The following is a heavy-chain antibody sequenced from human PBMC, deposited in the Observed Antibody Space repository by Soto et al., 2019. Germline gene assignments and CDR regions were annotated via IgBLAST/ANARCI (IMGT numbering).Heavy chain of an antibody. D-gene: IGHD3-22*01. CDR1: GFTFEDYA. Sequence: EVQLVESGGGVVHPGGSLRLSCSASGFTFEDYAVHWVRQSLGKGPEWISLINADGSDTYYADSVKGRFTISRDNRKDSFYLQMNSLRLEDTAIYYCTKARSYFDSSPFDSWGQGTLVTVTS. CDR3: TKARSYFDSSPFDS. J-gene: IGHJ4*02. CDR2: INADGSDT. V-gene: IGHV3-43*02.